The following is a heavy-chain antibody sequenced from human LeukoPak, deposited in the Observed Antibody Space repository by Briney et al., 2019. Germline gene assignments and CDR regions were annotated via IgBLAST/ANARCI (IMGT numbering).Heavy chain of an antibody. D-gene: IGHD3-3*01. CDR1: GFTFSRYA. CDR2: ISGSGGST. V-gene: IGHV3-23*01. Sequence: GGSLRLSCTASGFTFSRYAMSWVRQAPGKGLEWVSAISGSGGSTYYADSVKGRFTISRDNSKNTLYLQMNSLRAEDTAVYYCARREVIRFLEWSFDYWGQGTLVTVSS. J-gene: IGHJ4*02. CDR3: ARREVIRFLEWSFDY.